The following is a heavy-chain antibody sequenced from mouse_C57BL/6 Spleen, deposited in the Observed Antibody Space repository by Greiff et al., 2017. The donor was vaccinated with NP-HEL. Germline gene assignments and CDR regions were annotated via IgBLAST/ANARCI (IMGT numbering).Heavy chain of an antibody. CDR2: IDPSDSYT. CDR3: ARVVSPRYFDV. V-gene: IGHV1-69*01. J-gene: IGHJ1*03. Sequence: QVQLQQPGAELVMPGASVKLSCKASGYTFTSYWMHWVKQRPGQGLEWIGEIDPSDSYTNYNQKFKGKSTLTVDKSSSTAYMQLSSLTSEDSAVYYCARVVSPRYFDVWGTGTTVTVSS. CDR1: GYTFTSYW. D-gene: IGHD1-1*01.